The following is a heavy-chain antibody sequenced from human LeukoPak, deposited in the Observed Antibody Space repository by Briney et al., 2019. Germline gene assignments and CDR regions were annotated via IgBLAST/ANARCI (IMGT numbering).Heavy chain of an antibody. CDR3: ATPLRGYSYGLVDY. J-gene: IGHJ4*02. CDR2: ISGSGGGT. Sequence: GGSLRLSCAASGFTFSSYAMSWVRQAPGKGREGVSAISGSGGGTYYADSVKGRFTISRDNSNNTPYLQMNSMRADDTAVYYCATPLRGYSYGLVDYWGQGTLVTVSS. CDR1: GFTFSSYA. V-gene: IGHV3-23*01. D-gene: IGHD5-18*01.